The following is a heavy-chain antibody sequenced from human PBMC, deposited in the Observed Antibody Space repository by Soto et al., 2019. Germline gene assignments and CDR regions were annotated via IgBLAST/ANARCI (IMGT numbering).Heavy chain of an antibody. CDR3: AKSRDAYNFYFYSGMDV. CDR2: ILYDGSNK. CDR1: GFTFSNYG. J-gene: IGHJ6*02. D-gene: IGHD1-1*01. V-gene: IGHV3-30*18. Sequence: QVQLVESGGGVVQPGTSLRLSCAASGFTFSNYGMHWVRQTPGKGLEWVALILYDGSNKYYADSVKGRFTISRDNSKNTLYLQVSSPRAEDTAVYYCAKSRDAYNFYFYSGMDVWGQGTSVTVSS.